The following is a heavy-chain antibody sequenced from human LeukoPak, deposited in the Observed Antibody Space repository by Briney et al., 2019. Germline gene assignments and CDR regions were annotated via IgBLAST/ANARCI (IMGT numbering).Heavy chain of an antibody. V-gene: IGHV3-48*01. J-gene: IGHJ4*02. Sequence: GGSLRLSCAASGFTFSNAWMNWVRQAPGKGLEWVSYISSSSSTIYYADSVKGRFTISRDNAKNSLYLQMNSLRAEDTAVYYCMGRRTYYYDSSGYSDYWGQGTLVTVSS. CDR1: GFTFSNAW. D-gene: IGHD3-22*01. CDR2: ISSSSSTI. CDR3: MGRRTYYYDSSGYSDY.